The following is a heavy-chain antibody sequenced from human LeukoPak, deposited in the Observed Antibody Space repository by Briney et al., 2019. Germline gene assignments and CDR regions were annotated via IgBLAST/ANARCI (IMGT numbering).Heavy chain of an antibody. CDR1: GYSFTSYW. D-gene: IGHD2-2*02. J-gene: IGHJ6*02. V-gene: IGHV5-51*01. Sequence: GESLKISCKGSGYSFTSYWIGWVRQLPGKGLEWMGIIYPGDSDTRYSPSFRGQVTISADKSISTAYLQWSSLKASDTAMYYCARLPAAIPVNYYYGMDVWGQGTTVTVSS. CDR2: IYPGDSDT. CDR3: ARLPAAIPVNYYYGMDV.